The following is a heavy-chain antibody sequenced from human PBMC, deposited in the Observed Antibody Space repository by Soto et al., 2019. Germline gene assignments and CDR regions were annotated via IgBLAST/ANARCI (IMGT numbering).Heavy chain of an antibody. CDR3: AKGTRAAAGTSYYFDY. CDR1: GFTFSSYA. J-gene: IGHJ4*02. D-gene: IGHD6-13*01. CDR2: ISGSGGST. Sequence: EVQLMESGGGLAQPGESLRLSCAASGFTFSSYAMNWVRQAPGKGLEWVSAISGSGGSTFYADSVRGRFTISRDNSKNTLYLQMNSLRAEDTAVYYCAKGTRAAAGTSYYFDYWGQGTLFTVSS. V-gene: IGHV3-23*01.